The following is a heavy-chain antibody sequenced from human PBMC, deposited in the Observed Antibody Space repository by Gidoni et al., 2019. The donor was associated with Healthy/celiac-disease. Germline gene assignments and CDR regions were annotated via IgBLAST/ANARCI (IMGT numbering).Heavy chain of an antibody. CDR3: ARDPLTLGSEWFDP. V-gene: IGHV3-74*01. J-gene: IGHJ5*02. CDR1: GFTFSSYW. Sequence: EVQLVESGGGLVQPGGYLRLSCAASGFTFSSYWMHWVRQAPGKGLVWVTRINSDGSSTSYADSVKGRFTISRDNAKNTLYLQMNSLRAEDTAVYYCARDPLTLGSEWFDPWGQGTLVTVSS. D-gene: IGHD1-26*01. CDR2: INSDGSST.